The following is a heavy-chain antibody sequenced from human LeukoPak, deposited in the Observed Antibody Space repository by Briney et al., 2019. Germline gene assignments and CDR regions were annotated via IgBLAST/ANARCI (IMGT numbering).Heavy chain of an antibody. J-gene: IGHJ6*03. CDR3: GVVTLYYYYMDV. CDR2: IYYSGST. V-gene: IGHV4-39*01. CDR1: GGSISSSSYY. Sequence: PSETLSLTCTVSGGSISSSSYYWGWIRQPPGTGLEWIGSIYYSGSTYYNPSLKSRVTISVDTSKNQFSLKLSSVTAADTAVYYCGVVTLYYYYMDVWGKGTTVTVSS. D-gene: IGHD3-3*01.